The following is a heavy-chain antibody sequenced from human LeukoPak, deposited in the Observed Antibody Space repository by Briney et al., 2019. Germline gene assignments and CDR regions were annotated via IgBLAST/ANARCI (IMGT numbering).Heavy chain of an antibody. Sequence: GGSLRLSCAASGFTFSSHSMNWVRQAPGKGLEWVSYISSSSSAIYYADSVKGRFTISRDNAKNSLYLQMNSLRAEDTAVYYCARSSYGLDAFDIWGQGTMVTVSS. V-gene: IGHV3-48*04. CDR1: GFTFSSHS. CDR2: ISSSSSAI. CDR3: ARSSYGLDAFDI. D-gene: IGHD4-17*01. J-gene: IGHJ3*02.